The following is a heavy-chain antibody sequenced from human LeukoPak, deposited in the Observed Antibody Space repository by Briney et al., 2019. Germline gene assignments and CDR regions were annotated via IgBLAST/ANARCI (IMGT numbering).Heavy chain of an antibody. CDR3: ATLGDTAMLVSYFDL. CDR2: ISGSGGST. V-gene: IGHV3-23*01. D-gene: IGHD5-18*01. J-gene: IGHJ2*01. Sequence: GGSLRLSCAASGFTFSSYAMSWVRQAPGKGLEWVSAISGSGGSTYYADSVKGRFTISRDNSKNTLYLQMNSLRAEDTAVYYCATLGDTAMLVSYFDLWGRGTLVTVSS. CDR1: GFTFSSYA.